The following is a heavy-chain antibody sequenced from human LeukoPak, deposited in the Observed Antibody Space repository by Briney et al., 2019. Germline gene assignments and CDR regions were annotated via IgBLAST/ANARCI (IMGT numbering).Heavy chain of an antibody. D-gene: IGHD6-6*01. V-gene: IGHV3-43*02. J-gene: IGHJ4*02. CDR2: ISGDGGST. CDR3: VKIARD. Sequence: PGGSLRLSCAASGFTFDDYAMHWVRQAPGKGLEWVSLISGDGGSTYYADSVKGRFTISRDNSKNTLYLQMSGLRVEDTALYYCVKIARDWGQGALVTVSS. CDR1: GFTFDDYA.